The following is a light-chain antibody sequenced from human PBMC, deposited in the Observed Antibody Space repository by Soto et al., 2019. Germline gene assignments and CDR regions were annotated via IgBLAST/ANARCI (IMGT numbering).Light chain of an antibody. J-gene: IGKJ3*01. CDR3: QQLKACPLN. CDR1: QSIGSPY. CDR2: KTS. V-gene: IGKV3D-20*02. Sequence: VMTQSPRTLSLSPGERATLSCRASQSIGSPYLAWYQQMPGQAPRLLISKTSNRATGITDRFSGSGSGTDFTINISILEPEDFAVYYCQQLKACPLNFGPGTNVYIK.